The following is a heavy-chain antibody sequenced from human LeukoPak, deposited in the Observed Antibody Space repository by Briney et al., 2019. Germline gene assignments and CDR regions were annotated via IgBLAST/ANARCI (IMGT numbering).Heavy chain of an antibody. Sequence: PSETLSLTCTVSGGSIISGGYYWSWIRQHPGKGLEWIGNIYYSGSTSYHPSLRRPVTISVDTSKNQFSLTLTSMTVADTAVYYCARDPSLLRPPGRQPLLSFDYWGQGTLVTVSS. CDR2: IYYSGST. D-gene: IGHD2/OR15-2a*01. V-gene: IGHV4-31*01. J-gene: IGHJ4*02. CDR3: ARDPSLLRPPGRQPLLSFDY. CDR1: GGSIISGGYY.